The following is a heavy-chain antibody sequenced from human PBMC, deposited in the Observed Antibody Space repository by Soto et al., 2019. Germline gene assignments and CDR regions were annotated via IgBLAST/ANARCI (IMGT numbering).Heavy chain of an antibody. J-gene: IGHJ4*02. CDR2: IYYSGST. CDR1: GGSISSGDYY. Sequence: QVQLQESGPGLVKPSQTLSLTCTVSGGSISSGDYYWSWIRQPPGKGLEWIGYIYYSGSTYYNPSLKCRVTVSVDTSKNQFSLRLSSVTAADTAVYYCARGGGMTTVTTLDYWGQGTLVTVSS. V-gene: IGHV4-30-4*01. CDR3: ARGGGMTTVTTLDY. D-gene: IGHD4-17*01.